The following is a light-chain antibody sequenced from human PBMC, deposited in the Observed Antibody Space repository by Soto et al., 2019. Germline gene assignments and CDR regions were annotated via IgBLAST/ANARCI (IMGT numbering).Light chain of an antibody. CDR3: QQYNSYST. Sequence: IQMTQSPSTLSASVGDTVTITCRASQSISVSLAWYQQKPGKAPKLLIYDASSLESGVPSRFSGSGSGTEFTLTISSLQPDDFATYYCQQYNSYSTFGQGTRLEIK. V-gene: IGKV1-5*01. CDR2: DAS. CDR1: QSISVS. J-gene: IGKJ5*01.